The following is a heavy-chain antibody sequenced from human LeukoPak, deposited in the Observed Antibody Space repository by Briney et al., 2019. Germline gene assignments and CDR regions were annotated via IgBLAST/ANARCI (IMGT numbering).Heavy chain of an antibody. CDR3: ARANIVVVPAAMRYYYYYMDV. CDR2: INHSGST. J-gene: IGHJ6*03. D-gene: IGHD2-2*01. CDR1: GGSFSGYY. V-gene: IGHV4-34*01. Sequence: SETLSLTCAVYGGSFSGYYWSWIRQPPGKGLEWIGEINHSGSTNYNPSLKSRVTISVDTSKNQFSLKLSSVTAADTAVYYCARANIVVVPAAMRYYYYYMDVWGKGTTVTVSS.